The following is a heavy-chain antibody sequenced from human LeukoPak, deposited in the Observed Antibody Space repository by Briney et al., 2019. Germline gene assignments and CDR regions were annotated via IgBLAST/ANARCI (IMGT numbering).Heavy chain of an antibody. CDR3: AKDPYSSGWLREDYYYYYMDV. CDR1: GFTFSSYE. Sequence: AGGSLRLSCAASGFTFSSYEMNWVRQAPGKGLEWVSYISSSGSTIYYADSVKGRFTISRDNAKNSLYLQMNSLRAEDTAVYYCAKDPYSSGWLREDYYYYYMDVWGKGTTVTVSS. J-gene: IGHJ6*03. CDR2: ISSSGSTI. V-gene: IGHV3-48*03. D-gene: IGHD6-19*01.